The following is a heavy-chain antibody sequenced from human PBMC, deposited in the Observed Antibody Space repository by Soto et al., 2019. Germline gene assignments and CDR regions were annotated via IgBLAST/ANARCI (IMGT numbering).Heavy chain of an antibody. D-gene: IGHD6-6*01. J-gene: IGHJ4*02. CDR2: IYPGDSNI. CDR3: ARHLDEYSSASGFDY. Sequence: GESLKISCKGSGYSFSSHWIGWVRQMPVKGLEWMGIIYPGDSNIRYSPSFEGQIDMSADRSINTAHLRLSSLKASDTATYYCARHLDEYSSASGFDYWGQGTLVTVSS. V-gene: IGHV5-51*01. CDR1: GYSFSSHW.